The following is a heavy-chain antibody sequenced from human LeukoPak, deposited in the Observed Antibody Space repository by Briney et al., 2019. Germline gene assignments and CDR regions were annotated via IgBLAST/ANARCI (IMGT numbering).Heavy chain of an antibody. D-gene: IGHD2-15*01. Sequence: PGGSLRLSCAASGFTFSTFWMAWVRQAPGKGLEWVARMNQDGNEKYYVGSVKGRFTISRDNAKTSLNLQMNSLRVGDTAVYYCARDAESGGSYFDYWGQGTLVTVSS. J-gene: IGHJ4*02. CDR1: GFTFSTFW. CDR2: MNQDGNEK. V-gene: IGHV3-7*01. CDR3: ARDAESGGSYFDY.